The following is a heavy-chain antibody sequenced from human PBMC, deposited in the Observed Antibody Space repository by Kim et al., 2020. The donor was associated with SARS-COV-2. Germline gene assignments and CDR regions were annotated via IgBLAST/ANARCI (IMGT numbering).Heavy chain of an antibody. V-gene: IGHV3-15*01. CDR2: IKSEPDGGTT. D-gene: IGHD2-8*02. CDR3: TPNTGRGDYSGVDV. J-gene: IGHJ6*02. Sequence: GGSLRLSCAASGLPFSNVWMSWVRQAPGKGLEWVGRIKSEPDGGTTDYAAAVKGRFAISRDDSKDTLYLQMNSLKTEDTAVYYCTPNTGRGDYSGVDVWGQGTTVTVSS. CDR1: GLPFSNVW.